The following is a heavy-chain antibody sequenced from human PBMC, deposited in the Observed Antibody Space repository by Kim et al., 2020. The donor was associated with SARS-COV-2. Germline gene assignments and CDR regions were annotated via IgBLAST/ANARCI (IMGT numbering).Heavy chain of an antibody. J-gene: IGHJ6*02. Sequence: ASVKVSCKASGYTFTSYGISWVRQAPGQGLEWMGWISAYNGNTNYAQKLQGRVTMTTDTSTSTAYMELRSLRSDDTAVYYCARDGMAVAGTDYYYYGMDVWGQGTTVTVSS. V-gene: IGHV1-18*01. D-gene: IGHD6-19*01. CDR2: ISAYNGNT. CDR1: GYTFTSYG. CDR3: ARDGMAVAGTDYYYYGMDV.